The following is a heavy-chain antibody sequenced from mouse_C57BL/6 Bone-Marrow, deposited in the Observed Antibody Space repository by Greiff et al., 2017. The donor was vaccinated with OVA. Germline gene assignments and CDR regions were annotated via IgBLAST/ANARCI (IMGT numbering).Heavy chain of an antibody. Sequence: EVKLVESGGDLVKPGGSLKLSCAASGFTFSSYGMSWVRQTPDKRLEWVATISSGGSYTYYPDSVKGRFTISRDNAKNTLYLQMSSLKSEDTAMYYCAIQGPFAYWGQGTLVTVSA. J-gene: IGHJ3*01. CDR3: AIQGPFAY. D-gene: IGHD3-3*01. CDR2: ISSGGSYT. V-gene: IGHV5-6*01. CDR1: GFTFSSYG.